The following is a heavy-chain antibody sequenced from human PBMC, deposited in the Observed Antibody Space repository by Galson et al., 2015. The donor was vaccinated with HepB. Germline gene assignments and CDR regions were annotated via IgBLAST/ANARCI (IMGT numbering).Heavy chain of an antibody. D-gene: IGHD3-9*01. CDR3: AKAARTAMTCYSNV. CDR2: ISNSGGST. V-gene: IGHV3-23*01. CDR1: GFTFTTYA. Sequence: SLRLSCAASGFTFTTYAMSWVRQAPGKGLEWVSSISNSGGSTYYADSVKGRFTISRDNSKNTLYLQMNSLRVEDTAVFFCAKAARTAMTCYSNVWGQGSLVTVSS. J-gene: IGHJ4*02.